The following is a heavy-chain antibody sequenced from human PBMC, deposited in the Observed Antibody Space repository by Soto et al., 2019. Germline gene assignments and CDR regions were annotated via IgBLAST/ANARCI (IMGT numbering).Heavy chain of an antibody. D-gene: IGHD3-10*01. J-gene: IGHJ4*02. CDR2: MSYDGSNK. CDR1: GFTFSDYA. V-gene: IGHV3-30-3*01. CDR3: ARDWRYYGY. Sequence: QVQLVESGGGVVQPGRSLRLSCAASGFTFSDYAMHWVRQAPGKGLEWVAIMSYDGSNKYYADSVKGRFTISRDNSKNTLYLQMNSLRAEDTAVYYCARDWRYYGYWGQGTLVTVSS.